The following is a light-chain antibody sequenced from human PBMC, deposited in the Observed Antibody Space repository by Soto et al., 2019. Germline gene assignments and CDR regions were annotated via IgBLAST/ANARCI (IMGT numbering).Light chain of an antibody. V-gene: IGKV3-20*01. CDR1: QSVSSSY. J-gene: IGKJ4*01. CDR2: GAS. CDR3: QQFSSYPLT. Sequence: ITLTKSPTPLTLSPGERATLSCSASQSVSSSYLAWYQQKPGQAPRLLIYGASSRATGIPDRFSGGGSGTDFTLTISRLEPEDFAVYYCQQFSSYPLTFGGGTKVDI.